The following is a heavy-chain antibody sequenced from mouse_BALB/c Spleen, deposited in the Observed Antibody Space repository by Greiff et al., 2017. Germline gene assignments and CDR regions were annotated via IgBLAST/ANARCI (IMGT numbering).Heavy chain of an antibody. CDR2: IDPENGNT. V-gene: IGHV14-1*02. CDR1: GFNIKDYY. J-gene: IGHJ3*01. D-gene: IGHD2-2*01. Sequence: EVQLKESGAELVRPGALVKLSCKASGFNIKDYYMHWVKQRPEQGLEWIGWIDPENGNTIYDPKFQGKASITADTSSNTAYLQLSSLTSEDTAVYYCARSGVWLRRGTWFAYWGQGTLVTVSA. CDR3: ARSGVWLRRGTWFAY.